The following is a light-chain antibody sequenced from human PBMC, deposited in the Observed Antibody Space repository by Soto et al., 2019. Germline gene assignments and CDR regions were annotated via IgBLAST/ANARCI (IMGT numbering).Light chain of an antibody. V-gene: IGKV3-20*01. Sequence: LTQSPGTLSLHPGARVPLSCRASRKVSSSYLAWYQQKPGQAPRVLIYGASSRATGIPDRFSGSGSGTDFTLTISSLEPEDFAVYYCQQYCRTPRTFGPGTKVDI. J-gene: IGKJ3*01. CDR1: RKVSSSY. CDR3: QQYCRTPRT. CDR2: GAS.